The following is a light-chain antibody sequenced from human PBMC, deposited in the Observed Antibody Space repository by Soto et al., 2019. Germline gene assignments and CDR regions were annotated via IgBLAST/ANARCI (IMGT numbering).Light chain of an antibody. CDR3: GTWDSSLSGNWV. CDR2: ENN. Sequence: QSVLTQPPSVSAAPGQKVIISCSGSSSNIGNNYVSWYQQLPGTAPKLLIYENNKRPSGIPDRFSGSKSGTSATLGITGLQTGDEADYYCGTWDSSLSGNWVFGGGTKLTVL. J-gene: IGLJ3*02. V-gene: IGLV1-51*02. CDR1: SSNIGNNY.